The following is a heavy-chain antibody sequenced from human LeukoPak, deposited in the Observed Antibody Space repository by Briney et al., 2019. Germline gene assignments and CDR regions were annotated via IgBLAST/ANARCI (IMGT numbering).Heavy chain of an antibody. CDR3: ARSNWSFEY. D-gene: IGHD1-20*01. CDR1: GFTFSSYG. Sequence: SGGSLRLSCAASGFTFSSYGMHWVRQAPGKGLEWVAVIWYDGSNKYYADSVKGRFTISRDNAKNSLSLQMNSLRAEDTAVYYCARSNWSFEYWGRGTLVTVSS. J-gene: IGHJ4*02. V-gene: IGHV3-33*03. CDR2: IWYDGSNK.